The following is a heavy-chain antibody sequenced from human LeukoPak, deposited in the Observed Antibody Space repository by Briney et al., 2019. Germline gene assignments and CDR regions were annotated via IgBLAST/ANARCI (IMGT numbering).Heavy chain of an antibody. J-gene: IGHJ4*02. CDR2: TRNKANSYIT. D-gene: IGHD1-26*01. CDR3: ASIRGTIGY. CDR1: GFTFSDHF. V-gene: IGHV3-72*01. Sequence: PGGSLRLSCAASGFTFSDHFLDWVRQAPGKGLEWVGRTRNKANSYITEYAASVKGRFTISRDDSKNSLYLQMSSLKTDDTAMYYCASIRGTIGYWGQGTLVTVSS.